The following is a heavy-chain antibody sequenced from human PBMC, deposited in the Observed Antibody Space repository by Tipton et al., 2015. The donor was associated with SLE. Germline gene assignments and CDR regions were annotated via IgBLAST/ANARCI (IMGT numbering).Heavy chain of an antibody. V-gene: IGHV4-59*01. D-gene: IGHD1-26*01. CDR2: IFYTGST. CDR3: ARDRSRSGSDVFDY. Sequence: TLSLTCTVSGGSISSDYWTWIRQPPGKGLEWIGSIFYTGSTTYNPSLKSRLTMSVDTPKNQFSLKLTSVTAADTAVYYCARDRSRSGSDVFDYWGHGSLVTVSS. J-gene: IGHJ4*01. CDR1: GGSISSDY.